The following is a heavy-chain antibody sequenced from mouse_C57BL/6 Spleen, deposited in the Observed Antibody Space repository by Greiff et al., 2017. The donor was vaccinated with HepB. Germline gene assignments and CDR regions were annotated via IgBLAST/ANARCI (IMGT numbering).Heavy chain of an antibody. V-gene: IGHV1-11*01. D-gene: IGHD2-4*01. J-gene: IGHJ4*01. CDR1: GYTFTDHI. Sequence: VKLQQSGAELASPGASVTLSCKASGYTFTDHIMNWVNKRPGQGLEWIGRIYPVSGETNSNQKFKGKATFTVDRSPSTVYMVLNSLASEDPAVYYCGRNDYDDYAMDYWGQGTSVTVSA. CDR2: IYPVSGET. CDR3: GRNDYDDYAMDY.